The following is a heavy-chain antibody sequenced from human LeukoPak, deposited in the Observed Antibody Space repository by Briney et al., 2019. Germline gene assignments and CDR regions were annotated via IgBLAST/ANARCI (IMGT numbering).Heavy chain of an antibody. CDR2: IYYRGVT. CDR1: GGSLNNYY. D-gene: IGHD1-1*01. Sequence: SETLSLTCTVSGGSLNNYYWSWIRQSPEKGLEWIGFIYYRGVTRYNPPLNSRVTVSIDTSRNQFSLELRSVTAADTAVYYCVRLPSRDIGKIFDSWGHGTLVTVSS. CDR3: VRLPSRDIGKIFDS. V-gene: IGHV4-59*08. J-gene: IGHJ4*01.